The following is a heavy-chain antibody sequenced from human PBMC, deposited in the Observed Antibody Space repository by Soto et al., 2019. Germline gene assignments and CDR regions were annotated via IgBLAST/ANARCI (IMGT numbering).Heavy chain of an antibody. CDR1: GYTFTSYH. CDR2: ISAYNTNT. CDR3: ARDTPPTDY. V-gene: IGHV1-18*01. J-gene: IGHJ4*02. Sequence: QVQLVQSGAEVKKPGASVKVSCKTSGYTFTSYHISWVRQAPGQGLEWMGWISAYNTNTNYAQKFQGRVTMTTDTLTSTAYMALRSLSSDATAAYYCARDTPPTDYWGQGTLVTVSS.